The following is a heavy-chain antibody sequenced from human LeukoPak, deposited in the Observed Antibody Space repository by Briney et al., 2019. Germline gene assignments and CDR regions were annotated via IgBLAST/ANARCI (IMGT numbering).Heavy chain of an antibody. CDR1: GLTFSIYA. D-gene: IGHD5-18*01. CDR3: AKDSGSDGDGQLGY. J-gene: IGHJ4*02. V-gene: IGHV3-23*01. Sequence: GGSLPLSCSASGLTFSIYAMRWAGHGPGKEPVWWSGVHHSGGSTHYADSVKGRFTSSKDNSKNTLYLQMSSLKSEDTAVYYWAKDSGSDGDGQLGYWGQGTLVTVSS. CDR2: VHHSGGST.